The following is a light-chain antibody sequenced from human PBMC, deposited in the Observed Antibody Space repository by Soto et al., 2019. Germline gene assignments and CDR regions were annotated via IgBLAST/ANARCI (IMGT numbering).Light chain of an antibody. CDR3: QQYDNWPPYT. CDR1: RGVSTN. J-gene: IGKJ2*01. V-gene: IGKV3-15*01. Sequence: IVMTQSPATLSVSPGERATLACRASRGVSTNLAWYQQKPGQPPRLLMYAASTRATGIPARFSGRGSGTEFTLTISSLQSEDFAVYYCQQYDNWPPYTFGQGTKVDIK. CDR2: AAS.